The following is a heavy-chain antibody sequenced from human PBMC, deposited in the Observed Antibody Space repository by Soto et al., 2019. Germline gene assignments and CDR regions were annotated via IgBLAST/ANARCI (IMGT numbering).Heavy chain of an antibody. D-gene: IGHD2-2*01. J-gene: IGHJ5*02. Sequence: EVQLLESGGGLVQPGGSLRLSCAASGFTFSSYAMSWVRQAPGKGLEWVSAISGSGGSTYYADSVKGRFTISRDNSKNTLYLQMNSLRAEDTAVYYCAVVPAAILLSPKFDPWGQGTLVTVSS. CDR3: AVVPAAILLSPKFDP. CDR1: GFTFSSYA. V-gene: IGHV3-23*01. CDR2: ISGSGGST.